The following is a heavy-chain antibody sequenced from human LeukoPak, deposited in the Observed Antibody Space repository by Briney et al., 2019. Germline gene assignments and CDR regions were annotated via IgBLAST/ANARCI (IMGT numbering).Heavy chain of an antibody. Sequence: ASVKVSCKSSGYTLSVLPIHWVRQAPGKGLECMGGYEPEDGETFYTQEFQGRVTMTEDISTDTAYMELSSLRSDDTAMCYCATRTVPTAIHSAFDIWGQGTMVTVSS. V-gene: IGHV1-24*01. D-gene: IGHD2-2*02. J-gene: IGHJ3*02. CDR3: ATRTVPTAIHSAFDI. CDR1: GYTLSVLP. CDR2: YEPEDGET.